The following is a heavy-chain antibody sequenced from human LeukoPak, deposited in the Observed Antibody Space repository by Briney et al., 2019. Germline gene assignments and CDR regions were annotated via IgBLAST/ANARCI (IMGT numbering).Heavy chain of an antibody. V-gene: IGHV4-38-2*02. D-gene: IGHD3-3*01. CDR3: AKHDTVFGAAHFYMDV. Sequence: SETLSLTCTVSGYSISSGYYWGWIRQPPGKGLEWIGSIYHSGSTYYNPSLKSRVTISVDTSKNQFSLKLSSVTAADTAVYYCAKHDTVFGAAHFYMDVWGKGTTVTVSS. J-gene: IGHJ6*03. CDR2: IYHSGST. CDR1: GYSISSGYY.